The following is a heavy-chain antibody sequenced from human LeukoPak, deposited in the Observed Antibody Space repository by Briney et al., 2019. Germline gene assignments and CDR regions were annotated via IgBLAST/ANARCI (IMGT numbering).Heavy chain of an antibody. D-gene: IGHD4-17*01. J-gene: IGHJ6*02. CDR3: ARDTPYSTVTWDYYNGMDV. CDR1: GYTFTGYY. CDR2: INPNSGGT. Sequence: ASVKVSCKASGYTFTGYYMHWVRQAPGQGLEWMGWINPNSGGTNYAQKFQGRVTMTTDTSTSTAYMELRSLRSDDTAVYYCARDTPYSTVTWDYYNGMDVWGQGTTVTVSS. V-gene: IGHV1-2*02.